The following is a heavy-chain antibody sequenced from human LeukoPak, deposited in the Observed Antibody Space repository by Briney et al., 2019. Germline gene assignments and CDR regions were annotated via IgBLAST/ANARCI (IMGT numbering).Heavy chain of an antibody. CDR3: ARGGRGYSSSWDYYYYYYMDV. J-gene: IGHJ6*03. Sequence: GASVKVSCKASGYTFTSYDINWVRQATGQGLEWMGWMNPNSGNTGYAQKFQGRVTITRNTSISTAYMELSSLRSEDTAVYYCARGGRGYSSSWDYYYYYYMDVWGKGTTVTVSS. CDR1: GYTFTSYD. V-gene: IGHV1-8*02. D-gene: IGHD6-13*01. CDR2: MNPNSGNT.